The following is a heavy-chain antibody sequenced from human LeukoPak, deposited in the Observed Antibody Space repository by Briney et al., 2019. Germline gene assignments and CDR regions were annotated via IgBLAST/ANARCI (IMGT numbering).Heavy chain of an antibody. CDR3: ARDRSYDFWSGYSTPDY. D-gene: IGHD3-3*01. V-gene: IGHV3-33*01. CDR1: GFTFSSYG. Sequence: GRSLRLSCAASGFTFSSYGMHWVRQAPGKGLEWVAVIWYDGSNKYYADSVKGRFTITRDNSKNTLDLQMNSLRAEDTAVFYCARDRSYDFWSGYSTPDYWGQGTLVTVSS. J-gene: IGHJ4*02. CDR2: IWYDGSNK.